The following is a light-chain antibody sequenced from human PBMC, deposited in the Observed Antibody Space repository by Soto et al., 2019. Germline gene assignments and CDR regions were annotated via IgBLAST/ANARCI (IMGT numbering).Light chain of an antibody. J-gene: IGKJ1*01. V-gene: IGKV1-39*01. CDR1: QSISSH. CDR2: KAS. Sequence: DIQMTQSPPSLSASLGDRVTITCRASQSISSHLNWYQQKPGKAPKLLIYKASNLESGVPSRFRGSGSGTDFTLTISSLEPEDFAVYYCQQRSNWPQTFGQGTKVDIK. CDR3: QQRSNWPQT.